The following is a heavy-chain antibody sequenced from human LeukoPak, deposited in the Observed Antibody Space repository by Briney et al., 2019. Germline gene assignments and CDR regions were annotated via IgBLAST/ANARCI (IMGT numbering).Heavy chain of an antibody. V-gene: IGHV1-2*02. CDR3: ARENLNYYGSGSYLY. Sequence: ASVKVSCKASGYPFSGYYIHWVRQGPGQGLEWLGRINPESGATKYAQRFEGRVTLTRDTSVTTVHMELSGLRYDDSAVYYCARENLNYYGSGSYLYWGQGSQVTVSS. J-gene: IGHJ4*02. D-gene: IGHD3-10*01. CDR1: GYPFSGYY. CDR2: INPESGAT.